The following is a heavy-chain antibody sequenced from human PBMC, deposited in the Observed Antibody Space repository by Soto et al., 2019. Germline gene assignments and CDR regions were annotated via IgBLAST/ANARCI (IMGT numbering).Heavy chain of an antibody. CDR2: INHSGGT. CDR1: GGSFSGYY. Sequence: QVQLQQWGAGLLKPSETLSLTCAVYGGSFSGYYWSWIRQPPGKGLEWIGEINHSGGTNYNPSLKSRVTISVDTSKNQFSLKLSSVTAADTAVYYCARGTAVVAAPFDYWGQGTLVTVSS. V-gene: IGHV4-34*01. D-gene: IGHD2-15*01. CDR3: ARGTAVVAAPFDY. J-gene: IGHJ4*02.